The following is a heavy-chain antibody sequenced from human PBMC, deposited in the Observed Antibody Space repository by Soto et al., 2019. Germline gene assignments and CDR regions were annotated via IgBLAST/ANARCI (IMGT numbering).Heavy chain of an antibody. D-gene: IGHD3-22*01. Sequence: LETLSQNGTVAGGSRCSGGYYWTRIRQHPEKGLEWIGRIYTSGSTNYNPSLKSRVTMSVDTSKNQFSLKLSSVTAADTAVYYCARDHTYYYDSSGPSAYYDYYGMDVWGQGTTVTVSS. CDR3: ARDHTYYYDSSGPSAYYDYYGMDV. J-gene: IGHJ6*02. V-gene: IGHV4-61*08. CDR2: IYTSGST. CDR1: GGSRCSGGYY.